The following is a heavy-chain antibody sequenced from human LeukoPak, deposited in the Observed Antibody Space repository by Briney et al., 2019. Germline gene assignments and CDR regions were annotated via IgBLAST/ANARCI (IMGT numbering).Heavy chain of an antibody. CDR1: GFTFSSYS. D-gene: IGHD3-10*01. CDR2: ISSSSSYI. V-gene: IGHV3-21*01. CDR3: ARDWHYYGSGSYLYYFDY. Sequence: PGGSLRLSCAASGFTFSSYSMNWVRQAPGKGLGWVSSISSSSSYIYYADSVKGRFTISRDNAKNSLYLQMNSLRAEDTAVYYCARDWHYYGSGSYLYYFDYWGQGTLVTVSS. J-gene: IGHJ4*02.